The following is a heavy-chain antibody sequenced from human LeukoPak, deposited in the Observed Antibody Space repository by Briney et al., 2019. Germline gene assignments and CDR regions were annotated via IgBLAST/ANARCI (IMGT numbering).Heavy chain of an antibody. D-gene: IGHD2-8*02. Sequence: PSETLSLTCTVSGGSISSGSYYWRWLRQPAGTGLESLGRIYTSGSTNYNPSLKSRVTISVDTSKNQFSLKLSSVTAADTAVYYCARGPLWYYFDYWGQGTLVTVSS. V-gene: IGHV4-61*02. CDR2: IYTSGST. CDR1: GGSISSGSYY. CDR3: ARGPLWYYFDY. J-gene: IGHJ4*02.